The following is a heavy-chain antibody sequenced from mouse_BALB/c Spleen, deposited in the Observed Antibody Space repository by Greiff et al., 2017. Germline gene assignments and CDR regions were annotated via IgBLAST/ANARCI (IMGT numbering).Heavy chain of an antibody. Sequence: LVESGPGLVAPSQSLSITCTVSGFSLTSYGVHWVRQPPGKGLEWLGVIWAGGSTNYNSALMSRLSISKDNSKSQVFLKMNSLQTDDTAMYYCARDRGLRRIFNAMDYWGQGTSVTVSS. CDR1: GFSLTSYG. CDR3: ARDRGLRRIFNAMDY. V-gene: IGHV2-9*02. D-gene: IGHD2-4*01. CDR2: IWAGGST. J-gene: IGHJ4*01.